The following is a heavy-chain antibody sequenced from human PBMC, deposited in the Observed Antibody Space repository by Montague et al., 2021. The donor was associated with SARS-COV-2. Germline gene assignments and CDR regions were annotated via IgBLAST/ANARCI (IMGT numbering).Heavy chain of an antibody. D-gene: IGHD3-9*01. CDR2: IFRSGAT. J-gene: IGHJ6*02. V-gene: IGHV4-59*01. CDR1: GDSISDYY. Sequence: SETLSLTCTVSGDSISDYYWSWIRQPPGMGLEWIGYIFRSGATNYNPPLKSRVIISLDTSKSQFSLRLGSVTAADTAIYYCARTSRGSRYFDGVDVWGQGTTVTVSS. CDR3: ARTSRGSRYFDGVDV.